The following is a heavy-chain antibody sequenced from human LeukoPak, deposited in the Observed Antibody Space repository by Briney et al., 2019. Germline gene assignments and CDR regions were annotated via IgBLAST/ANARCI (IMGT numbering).Heavy chain of an antibody. CDR1: GYTFTGYY. V-gene: IGHV1-2*02. Sequence: SVKVSCKASGYTFTGYYMHWVRKAPGQGLEWMGWINPNSGGTNYAQKFQGRVTMTRDKSISTAYMELSRLRSDDTAVYYCARLVDRPKAFDIWGQGTMVTVSS. J-gene: IGHJ3*02. CDR3: ARLVDRPKAFDI. D-gene: IGHD2-8*02. CDR2: INPNSGGT.